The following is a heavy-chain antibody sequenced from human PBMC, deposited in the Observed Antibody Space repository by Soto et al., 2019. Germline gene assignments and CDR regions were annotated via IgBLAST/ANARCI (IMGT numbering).Heavy chain of an antibody. V-gene: IGHV1-2*04. CDR1: GYTFTGYY. J-gene: IGHJ3*02. D-gene: IGHD2-8*01. Sequence: QVQLVQSGAEVKKPGASVKVSCKASGYTFTGYYMHWVRQAPGQGLEWMGWINPNSGGTNYAQKFQGWVTMTRDTSISTAYMELSRLRSDDTAVYYCARERALGCTNGVCYHDAFDIWGQGTMVTVSS. CDR3: ARERALGCTNGVCYHDAFDI. CDR2: INPNSGGT.